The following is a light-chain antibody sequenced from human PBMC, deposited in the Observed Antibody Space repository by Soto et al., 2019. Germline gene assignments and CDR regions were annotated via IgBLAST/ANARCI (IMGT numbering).Light chain of an antibody. V-gene: IGKV3-15*01. CDR1: QSVSRS. J-gene: IGKJ3*01. Sequence: EIVMTQSPATLSVSPGERVTLSCRASQSVSRSLAWYQQKPGQAPRLLIYGASTRATGIPARFSGSGSGTEFTLTISSLQSEDFAVYYSQQYNNWPPFTFGPGTKVDIK. CDR2: GAS. CDR3: QQYNNWPPFT.